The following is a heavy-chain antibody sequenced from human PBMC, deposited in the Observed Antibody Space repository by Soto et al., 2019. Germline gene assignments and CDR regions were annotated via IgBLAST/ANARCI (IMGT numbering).Heavy chain of an antibody. V-gene: IGHV2-5*01. Sequence: QITLKESGPTLVKPTQTLTLTCTFSGFSLSTSGVGVGWIRQPPGKALEWLALIYWNDDKRYSPSLKSRLTITKDTSKNQVVLTMTDMDPVDTATYYCAHRGPVTTVTTYYYYYGMDVWGQGTTVTVSS. CDR1: GFSLSTSGVG. D-gene: IGHD4-4*01. CDR2: IYWNDDK. J-gene: IGHJ6*02. CDR3: AHRGPVTTVTTYYYYYGMDV.